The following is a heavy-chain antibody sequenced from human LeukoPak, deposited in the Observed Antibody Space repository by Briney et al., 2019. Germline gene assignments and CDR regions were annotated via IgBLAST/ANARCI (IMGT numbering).Heavy chain of an antibody. V-gene: IGHV3-33*01. J-gene: IGHJ6*03. Sequence: PGRSLRLSCAASGFTFSTYGMHWVRQAPGKGLEWVSAIWHDGSNKYYAGSVKGRFTISRDNSKNTLYLEMNSLRAGDTAVYYCASGVHGDYGLSFYYYMDLWGKGTTVTVSS. CDR1: GFTFSTYG. CDR2: IWHDGSNK. D-gene: IGHD4-17*01. CDR3: ASGVHGDYGLSFYYYMDL.